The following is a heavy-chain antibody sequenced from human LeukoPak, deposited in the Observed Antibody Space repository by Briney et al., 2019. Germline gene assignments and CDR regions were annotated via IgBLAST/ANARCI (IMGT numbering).Heavy chain of an antibody. CDR2: IRYDGSNK. V-gene: IGHV3-30*02. D-gene: IGHD2-2*01. CDR1: GFTFSSYG. J-gene: IGHJ6*03. CDR3: AKDFYDMNIPAAIDYYYYMDV. Sequence: GGSLRLSCAASGFTFSSYGMHWVRQAPGKGLERVAFIRYDGSNKYYADSVKGRFTISRDNSKNTLYLQMNSLRAEDTAVYYCAKDFYDMNIPAAIDYYYYMDVWGKGTTVTVSS.